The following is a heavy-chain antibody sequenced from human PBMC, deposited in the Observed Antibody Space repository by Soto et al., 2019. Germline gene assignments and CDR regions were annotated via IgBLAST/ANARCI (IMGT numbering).Heavy chain of an antibody. CDR3: ARGAIAVAGTFIYYYYMDV. J-gene: IGHJ6*03. V-gene: IGHV3-13*01. D-gene: IGHD6-19*01. Sequence: PGGSLRLSCAASGFTFSSYDMHWVRQATGKGLEWVSAIGTAGDTYYPGSVKGRFTISRENAKNSLYLQMNSLRAGDTAVYYCARGAIAVAGTFIYYYYMDVWGKGTTVTVSS. CDR1: GFTFSSYD. CDR2: IGTAGDT.